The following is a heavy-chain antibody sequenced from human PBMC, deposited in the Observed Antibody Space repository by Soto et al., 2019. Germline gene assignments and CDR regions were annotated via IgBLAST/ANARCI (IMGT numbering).Heavy chain of an antibody. J-gene: IGHJ4*02. Sequence: EVQLLESGGGLVQPGGSLRLSCAASGFTFSSYGMSWVRQAPGKGLEWVSTITGSGGSTYYAESVRGRFTVSRDNSKNTIYLQMNSLRGDATALYYCARRTGTTENFDSWGQGTLVTVSS. CDR2: ITGSGGST. D-gene: IGHD4-4*01. V-gene: IGHV3-23*01. CDR3: ARRTGTTENFDS. CDR1: GFTFSSYG.